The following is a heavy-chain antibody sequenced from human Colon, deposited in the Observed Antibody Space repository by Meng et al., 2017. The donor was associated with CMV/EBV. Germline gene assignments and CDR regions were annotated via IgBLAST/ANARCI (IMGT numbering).Heavy chain of an antibody. CDR2: ISNDGSTP. D-gene: IGHD1-14*01. Sequence: SLMISCVASGLTFSSHWMHLVRQTPGKELVWVSRISNDGSTPTYADSVKSRFTISRDNDKTTHYLQMNSLTVDDTAVYYCISEAAGGDYWGQGALVTVSS. J-gene: IGHJ4*02. CDR3: ISEAAGGDY. CDR1: GLTFSSHW. V-gene: IGHV3-74*01.